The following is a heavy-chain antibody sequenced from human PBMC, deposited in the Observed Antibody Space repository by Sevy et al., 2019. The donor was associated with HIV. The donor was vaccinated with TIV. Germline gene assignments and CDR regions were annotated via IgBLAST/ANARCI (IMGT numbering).Heavy chain of an antibody. D-gene: IGHD6-13*01. J-gene: IGHJ4*02. CDR3: ARSISWYASFHY. CDR2: IIPMLGTA. Sequence: ASVKVSCKASGRTFNSYAISWVRQAPGQGLEWMGGIIPMLGTAYYVQKFQDRVTITADESTSTAYMELSSLRSEDTAVYYCARSISWYASFHYWGQGTLVTVSS. V-gene: IGHV1-69*13. CDR1: GRTFNSYA.